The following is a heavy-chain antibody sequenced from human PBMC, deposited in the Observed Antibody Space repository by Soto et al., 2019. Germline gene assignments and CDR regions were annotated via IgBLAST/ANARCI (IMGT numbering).Heavy chain of an antibody. CDR3: AIAGFIPVAPHYYYMDV. CDR2: MNPNSGNT. CDR1: GYTFTSYD. Sequence: QVQLVQSGAEVKKPGASVKVSCKASGYTFTSYDINWVRQATGQGLEWMGWMNPNSGNTGYAQKFQGRVTMTRNTSISTAYMELSSLSSEDTAVYYCAIAGFIPVAPHYYYMDVWGKGTTVTVSS. J-gene: IGHJ6*03. V-gene: IGHV1-8*01. D-gene: IGHD6-19*01.